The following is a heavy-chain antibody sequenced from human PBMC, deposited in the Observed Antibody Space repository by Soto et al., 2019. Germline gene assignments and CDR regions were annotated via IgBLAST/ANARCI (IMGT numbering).Heavy chain of an antibody. J-gene: IGHJ4*02. D-gene: IGHD2-15*01. CDR2: ISYDGSNK. CDR1: GFTFHDYG. Sequence: GGSLRLSCAASGFTFHDYGMHWVRQAPGKGLEWVAVISYDGSNKYYADSVKARFTISRDNSKNTLYLQMNSLRAEDTAVYYCARDGYCSGGSCYSVPVFDYWGQGTLVTVSS. CDR3: ARDGYCSGGSCYSVPVFDY. V-gene: IGHV3-30*03.